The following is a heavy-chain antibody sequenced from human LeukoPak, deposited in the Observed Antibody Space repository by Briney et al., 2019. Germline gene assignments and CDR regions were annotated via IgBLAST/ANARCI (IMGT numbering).Heavy chain of an antibody. J-gene: IGHJ4*02. CDR3: TTDSGDTAMVGY. D-gene: IGHD5-18*01. CDR1: GFTFSNAW. CDR2: IKSKTDGGTT. V-gene: IGHV3-15*01. Sequence: MAGGSLRLSCAASGFTFSNAWMSWVRQAPGKGLEWVGRIKSKTDGGTTDYAARVKGRFTISRDDSKNTLYLQMNSLKTEDTAVYYCTTDSGDTAMVGYWGQGTLVTVSS.